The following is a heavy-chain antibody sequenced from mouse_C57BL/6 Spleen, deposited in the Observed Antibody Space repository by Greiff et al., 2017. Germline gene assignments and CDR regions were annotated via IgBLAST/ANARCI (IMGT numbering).Heavy chain of an antibody. J-gene: IGHJ3*01. V-gene: IGHV2-6-1*01. Sequence: VKVVESGPGLVAPSQSLSITCTVSGFSLTSSGVHWVRQPPGKGLEWLVVIWSDGSTTYNSALKSRLSISKNNSKSQVCLKMNSLQTDDTAMYYCARHGNEYAGGLDDWGQGTLVTVSA. D-gene: IGHD5-1*01. CDR1: GFSLTSSG. CDR2: IWSDGST. CDR3: ARHGNEYAGGLDD.